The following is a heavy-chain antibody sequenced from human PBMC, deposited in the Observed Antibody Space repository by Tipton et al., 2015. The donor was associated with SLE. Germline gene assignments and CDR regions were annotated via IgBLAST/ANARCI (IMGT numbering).Heavy chain of an antibody. CDR3: ARLEY. V-gene: IGHV4-34*01. Sequence: TLSLTCTVSGGSISSYYWSWIRQPPGKGLEWIGEINHSGSTNYNPSLKSRVTISVDTSKNQFSLKLSSVTAADTAVYYCARLEYWGQGTLVTVSS. CDR2: INHSGST. D-gene: IGHD1-1*01. CDR1: GGSISSYY. J-gene: IGHJ4*02.